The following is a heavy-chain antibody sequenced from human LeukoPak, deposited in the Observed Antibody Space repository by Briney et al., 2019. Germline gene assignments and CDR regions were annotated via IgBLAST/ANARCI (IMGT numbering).Heavy chain of an antibody. CDR2: IRYDGSNK. CDR3: ARGERLGADY. V-gene: IGHV3-30*02. D-gene: IGHD7-27*01. J-gene: IGHJ4*02. Sequence: GGSLRLSCAASGFTFSNYGMHWVRQAPGKGLEWVAFIRYDGSNKYYAESVKGRFTISRDNSKNTLYLQMNSLRAEDTAVYYCARGERLGADYWGQGTLVTVSS. CDR1: GFTFSNYG.